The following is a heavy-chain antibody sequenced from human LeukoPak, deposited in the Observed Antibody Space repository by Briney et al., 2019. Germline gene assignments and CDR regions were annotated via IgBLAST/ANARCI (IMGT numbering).Heavy chain of an antibody. V-gene: IGHV3-33*01. D-gene: IGHD3-16*01. CDR3: ASGGCSDQGGIDF. J-gene: IGHJ4*02. CDR1: GFTFRDFG. Sequence: GGSLRLSCAASGFTFRDFGMHWVRQSPGKGLQWVAIIWFDGSNQYYADSVKGRFTISRDNSKNTLYLQMNSLRAEDTAVYYCASGGCSDQGGIDFWGQGTLVTVSS. CDR2: IWFDGSNQ.